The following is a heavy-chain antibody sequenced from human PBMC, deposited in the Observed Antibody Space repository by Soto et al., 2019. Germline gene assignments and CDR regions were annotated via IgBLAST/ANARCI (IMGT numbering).Heavy chain of an antibody. D-gene: IGHD3-22*01. Sequence: ASVKVSCKASGYTFTGYHMHWVRQAPGQGLEWMGWINPNSGGTNYAQKFQGRVTMTRDTSISTAYMEVSRLRSDDTDVYYCARDTRFYDSVSYDIANDASDVWGQGTMVTVSS. CDR1: GYTFTGYH. V-gene: IGHV1-2*02. J-gene: IGHJ3*01. CDR3: ARDTRFYDSVSYDIANDASDV. CDR2: INPNSGGT.